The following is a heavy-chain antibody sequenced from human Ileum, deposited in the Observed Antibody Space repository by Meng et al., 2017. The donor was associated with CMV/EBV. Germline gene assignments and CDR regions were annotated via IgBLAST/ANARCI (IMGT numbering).Heavy chain of an antibody. CDR1: GFTFSSYG. V-gene: IGHV3-30*02. Sequence: GGSLRLSCAASGFTFSSYGMHWVRQAPGKGLEWVAFIRYDGSNKYYADSVKGRFTISRDNANNLLYLQMNSLRAEDTAVYHCVRESHYHYYGMDLWGQGTTVTVSS. J-gene: IGHJ6*02. CDR3: VRESHYHYYGMDL. CDR2: IRYDGSNK.